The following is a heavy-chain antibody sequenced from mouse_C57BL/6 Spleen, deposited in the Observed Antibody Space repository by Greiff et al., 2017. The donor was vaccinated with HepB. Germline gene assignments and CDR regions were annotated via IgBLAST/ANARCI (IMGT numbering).Heavy chain of an antibody. V-gene: IGHV1-82*01. Sequence: QVQLQQSGPELVKPGASVKISCKASGYAFSSSWMNWVKQRPGKGLEWIGRIYPGDGDTNYNGKFKGKATLTADKSSSTAYMQLSSLTSEDSAVYLCARSHPFAYWGQGTLVTVSA. J-gene: IGHJ3*01. CDR2: IYPGDGDT. CDR1: GYAFSSSW. CDR3: ARSHPFAY.